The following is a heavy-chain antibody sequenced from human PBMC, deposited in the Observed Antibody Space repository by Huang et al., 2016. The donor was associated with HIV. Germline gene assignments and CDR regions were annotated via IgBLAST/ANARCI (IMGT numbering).Heavy chain of an antibody. V-gene: IGHV1-24*01. D-gene: IGHD2-21*01. CDR2: LAPEHGET. J-gene: IGHJ3*02. CDR3: AAGYDTYYDI. Sequence: QVQLVQSGAEVKKPGASVKVSCKVSGYTLTELSIHWVRQAPGKGLEWMGGLAPEHGETIYAQNVQGRVTMTEETSTDTAYMELHSLRPEDTAVYYCAAGYDTYYDIWGQGTMVIASS. CDR1: GYTLTELS.